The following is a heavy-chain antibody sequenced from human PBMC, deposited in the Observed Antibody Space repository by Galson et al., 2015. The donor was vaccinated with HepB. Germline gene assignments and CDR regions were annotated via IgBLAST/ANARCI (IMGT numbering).Heavy chain of an antibody. Sequence: SLRLSCTDSGFNFNSYGMHLVHQATGKGLEWAAALSYDGSNKFYADAAKGRFTLTRDNSTNTYYLQMNSLRAEDAAVYYCAKDFVELATMMTDWGQGTLVTVSS. J-gene: IGHJ4*02. CDR1: GFNFNSYG. CDR3: AKDFVELATMMTD. V-gene: IGHV3-30*18. CDR2: LSYDGSNK. D-gene: IGHD5-24*01.